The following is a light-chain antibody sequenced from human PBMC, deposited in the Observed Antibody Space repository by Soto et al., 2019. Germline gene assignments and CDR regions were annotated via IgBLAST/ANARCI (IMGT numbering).Light chain of an antibody. V-gene: IGKV1-33*01. CDR1: QGIAKY. CDR3: QRSDTLPLT. J-gene: IGKJ4*01. CDR2: HAS. Sequence: DTQMPQSPSYLSASVGDRVTITCQASQGIAKYLHWYQQKPGKAPKLLIYHASNLQTEVPSRFSGSGSGTDFTLTISSLQPEDIATYFCQRSDTLPLTFGGVNKVEIK.